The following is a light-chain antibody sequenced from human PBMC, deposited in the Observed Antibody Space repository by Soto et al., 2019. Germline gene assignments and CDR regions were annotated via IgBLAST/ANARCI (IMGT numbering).Light chain of an antibody. V-gene: IGKV1D-16*01. CDR3: QQYNYYPLT. CDR1: QAIGSW. J-gene: IGKJ4*01. CDR2: DAS. Sequence: DIQMTQSPSSLSASVGDRVTITCRASQAIGSWLAWYQQKPGKAPTSLIYDASNLQTEVPSRFSGSGSGTDFTLTISGLQPEDSATYYCQQYNYYPLTFGGGTMVEIK.